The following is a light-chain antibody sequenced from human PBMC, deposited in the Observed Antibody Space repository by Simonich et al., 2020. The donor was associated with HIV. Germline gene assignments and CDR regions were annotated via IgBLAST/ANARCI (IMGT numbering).Light chain of an antibody. CDR2: DAS. V-gene: IGKV3-11*01. J-gene: IGKJ3*01. CDR1: QSVGSY. Sequence: DIVLTQSPATLSLSPGQRGTLSCRASQSVGSYLAWYQQKPGQAPRLLIYDASNRATGIPARFSGSGSGTDFTLTNSSLEPEDFAVYYCQQRSNWPPTFGPGTKVDIK. CDR3: QQRSNWPPT.